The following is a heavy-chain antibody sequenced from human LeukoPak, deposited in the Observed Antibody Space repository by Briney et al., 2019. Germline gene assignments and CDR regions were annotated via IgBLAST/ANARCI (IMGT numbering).Heavy chain of an antibody. J-gene: IGHJ4*02. D-gene: IGHD1-26*01. CDR2: IYYSGST. CDR3: ARAKTGWAYYFDY. CDR1: GGSISSSSYY. V-gene: IGHV4-39*01. Sequence: SETLSLTCTVSGGSISSSSYYWGWIRQPPGKGLEWIGSIYYSGSTYYNPSLKSRVTISVDTSKNQFSLKLSSVTAADTAVYYCARAKTGWAYYFDYWGQGTLVTVSS.